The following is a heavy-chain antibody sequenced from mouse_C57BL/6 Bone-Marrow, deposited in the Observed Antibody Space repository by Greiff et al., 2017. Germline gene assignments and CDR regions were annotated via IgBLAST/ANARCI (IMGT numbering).Heavy chain of an antibody. D-gene: IGHD1-1*01. CDR3: TYYGSSFWYFDV. CDR2: IDPENGDT. J-gene: IGHJ1*03. V-gene: IGHV14-4*01. CDR1: GFNIKDDY. Sequence: EVQLQQSGAELVRPGASVKLSCTASGFNIKDDYMHWVKQRPEQGLEWIGWIDPENGDTEYASKFQGKATITADTSSNTAYLQLSSLTSEDTSVDYCTYYGSSFWYFDVWGTGTTVTVSS.